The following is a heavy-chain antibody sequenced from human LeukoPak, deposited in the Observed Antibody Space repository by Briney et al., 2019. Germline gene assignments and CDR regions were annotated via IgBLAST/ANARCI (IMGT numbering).Heavy chain of an antibody. J-gene: IGHJ3*02. CDR2: IRYDGSSK. D-gene: IGHD2-2*01. CDR1: GFTFSSYG. Sequence: GGSLRLSCAASGFTFSSYGMHWVRQAPGKGLKWVAFIRYDGSSKYYADSVKGRFTISRDNSKNTLYLQMNSLRAEDTAVYYCAKGSVVPAAMGVPAFDIWGQGTMVTVSS. CDR3: AKGSVVPAAMGVPAFDI. V-gene: IGHV3-30*02.